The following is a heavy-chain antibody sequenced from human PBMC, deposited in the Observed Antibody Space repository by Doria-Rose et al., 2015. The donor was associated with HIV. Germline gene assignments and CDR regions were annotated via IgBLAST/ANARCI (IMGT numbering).Heavy chain of an antibody. D-gene: IGHD6-19*01. CDR2: IYHSGST. V-gene: IGHV4-4*02. CDR3: ARGIAVAGFDY. Sequence: PGKGLEWIGEIYHSGSTNYNPSLKSRVTISVDKSKNQFSLKLSSVTAADTAVYYCARGIAVAGFDYWGQGTLVTVSS. J-gene: IGHJ4*02.